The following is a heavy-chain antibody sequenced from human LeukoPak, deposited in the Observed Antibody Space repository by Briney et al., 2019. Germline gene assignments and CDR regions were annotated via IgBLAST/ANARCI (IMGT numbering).Heavy chain of an antibody. CDR2: IYSGGST. Sequence: GGSLRLSCAASGFIASSNYMSWVRQAPGKGLEWISLIYSGGSTYYADSVMGRFTISKDNSKTTLYLQMNSLRAEDTAVYYCAAGGRSGVAFDHWGQGALVTVSS. V-gene: IGHV3-53*01. D-gene: IGHD2-15*01. J-gene: IGHJ4*02. CDR3: AAGGRSGVAFDH. CDR1: GFIASSNY.